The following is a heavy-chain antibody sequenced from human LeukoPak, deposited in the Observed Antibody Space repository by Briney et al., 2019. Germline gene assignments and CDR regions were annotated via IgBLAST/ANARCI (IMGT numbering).Heavy chain of an antibody. V-gene: IGHV4-59*01. J-gene: IGHJ4*02. CDR2: IYYSGST. Sequence: SETLSLTCTVSGGSISSYYWSWTRQPPGKGLEWIGYIYYSGSTNYNPSLKSRVTISVDTSKNQFSLKLSSVTAADTAVYYCARETAITERAFDYWGQGTLVTVSS. CDR3: ARETAITERAFDY. D-gene: IGHD5-18*01. CDR1: GGSISSYY.